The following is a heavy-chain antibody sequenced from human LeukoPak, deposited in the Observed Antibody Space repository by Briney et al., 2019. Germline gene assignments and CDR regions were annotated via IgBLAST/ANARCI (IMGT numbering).Heavy chain of an antibody. D-gene: IGHD6-19*01. Sequence: GGSLRLSCEASGSTFTNYWMNWVRQAPGKGLEWVAFIKEDGSQKYYVDSVKGRFTISRDNAKNSLYLQMNSLRVEDTAIYYCARAGYSSGHRWGQGTLVTVSS. CDR1: GSTFTNYW. J-gene: IGHJ5*02. CDR3: ARAGYSSGHR. V-gene: IGHV3-7*01. CDR2: IKEDGSQK.